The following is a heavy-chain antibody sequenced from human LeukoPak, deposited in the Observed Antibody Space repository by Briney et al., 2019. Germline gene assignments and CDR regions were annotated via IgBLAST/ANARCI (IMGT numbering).Heavy chain of an antibody. V-gene: IGHV3-30*04. CDR3: AKGASILGSSSLVY. CDR1: GFTFSSYA. CDR2: ISYDGSNK. Sequence: GGSLRLSCAASGFTFSSYAMHWVRQAPGKGLEWVAVISYDGSNKYYADSVKGRFTISRDNSKNTLYLQMNSLRAEDTAVYYCAKGASILGSSSLVYWGQGTLVTVSS. J-gene: IGHJ4*02. D-gene: IGHD6-6*01.